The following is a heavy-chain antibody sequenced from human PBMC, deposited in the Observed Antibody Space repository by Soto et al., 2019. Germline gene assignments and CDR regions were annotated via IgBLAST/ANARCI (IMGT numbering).Heavy chain of an antibody. Sequence: GGSLRLSCAASGFTFSSYDMHWVRQSTGKGLEWVSAIGTAGDTYYPGSVKGRFTISRENAKNSWYLQMNSLRAEDTAVYYCARGPTYGSGSYWYFDLWGRGTLVTVSS. V-gene: IGHV3-13*01. CDR1: GFTFSSYD. D-gene: IGHD3-10*01. J-gene: IGHJ2*01. CDR2: IGTAGDT. CDR3: ARGPTYGSGSYWYFDL.